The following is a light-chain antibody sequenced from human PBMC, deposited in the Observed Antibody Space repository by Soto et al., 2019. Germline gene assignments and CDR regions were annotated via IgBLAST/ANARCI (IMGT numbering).Light chain of an antibody. J-gene: IGLJ1*01. CDR3: GSYPSISTYV. CDR2: EVR. CDR1: SSDVGGYNY. V-gene: IGLV2-14*01. Sequence: QSALTQPASVSGSPGQSITISCTGTSSDVGGYNYVSWYQQHPGKAPKLIIYEVRNRPSGASNRFSGSNSGNSASLTISGRKAEDEADYYCGSYPSISTYVFGTGNKVTV.